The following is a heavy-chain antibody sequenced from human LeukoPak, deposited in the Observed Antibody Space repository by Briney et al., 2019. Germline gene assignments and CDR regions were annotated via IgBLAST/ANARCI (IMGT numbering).Heavy chain of an antibody. CDR2: INPSGGST. D-gene: IGHD3-3*01. CDR3: AREAVTIFGLVRTQTTKGPHRFDP. V-gene: IGHV1-46*01. Sequence: PRASVKVSCKASGYSFTSYHMHWVRQAPGQGLEWMGIINPSGGSTNYAQKFQGRVTMTRDMSTSTVYMVLSSLRSEDTAVYYCAREAVTIFGLVRTQTTKGPHRFDPWGQGTLVTVSS. CDR1: GYSFTSYH. J-gene: IGHJ5*02.